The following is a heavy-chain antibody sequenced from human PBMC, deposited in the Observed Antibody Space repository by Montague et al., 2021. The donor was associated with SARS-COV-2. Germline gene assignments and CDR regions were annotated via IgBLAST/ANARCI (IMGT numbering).Heavy chain of an antibody. V-gene: IGHV4-39*01. J-gene: IGHJ3*02. D-gene: IGHD4-17*01. CDR2: IYYSGST. Sequence: SETLSLTRTVSGGSIRTSNYYWGWIRQPPGKGLDWIGSIYYSGSTYYNPSLKSRVTISVDTSKNQFSLKLSSVTAADTAVYYCAMRGGALDAFDIWGQGTMVIVSS. CDR1: GGSIRTSNYY. CDR3: AMRGGALDAFDI.